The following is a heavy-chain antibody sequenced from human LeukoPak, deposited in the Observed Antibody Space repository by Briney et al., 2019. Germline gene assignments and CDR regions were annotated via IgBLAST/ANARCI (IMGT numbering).Heavy chain of an antibody. D-gene: IGHD5-24*01. CDR2: ISTSSSHI. CDR3: ARDFRTQLDGYSPPYHFDY. J-gene: IGHJ4*02. V-gene: IGHV3-21*01. Sequence: GGSLRLSCEAFGFTFSTHSMSWVRQAPGKRLEWVSSISTSSSHIYYADSMKGRFTVSRDNAKNSLFLQMNSLRAEDTAVYYCARDFRTQLDGYSPPYHFDYWGQGALVTVSS. CDR1: GFTFSTHS.